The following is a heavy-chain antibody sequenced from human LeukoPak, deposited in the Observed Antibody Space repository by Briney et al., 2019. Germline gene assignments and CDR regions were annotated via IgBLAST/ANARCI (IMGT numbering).Heavy chain of an antibody. Sequence: QTGGSLRLSCAASGFTFSSYAMSWVRQAPGKGLEWVSAISGSGGSTYYADSVKGRFTISRDNSKNTLYLQMNSLRAEDTAVYYCAKGRSVTDYFDYWGQGTLVTVSS. CDR1: GFTFSSYA. CDR2: ISGSGGST. D-gene: IGHD1-14*01. J-gene: IGHJ4*02. V-gene: IGHV3-23*01. CDR3: AKGRSVTDYFDY.